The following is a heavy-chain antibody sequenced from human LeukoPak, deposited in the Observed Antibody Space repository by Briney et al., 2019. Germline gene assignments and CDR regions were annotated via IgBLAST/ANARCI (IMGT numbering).Heavy chain of an antibody. J-gene: IGHJ4*02. CDR3: TTYGRDGYRGYF. CDR2: INGPSDTI. D-gene: IGHD5-24*01. CDR1: GFIFSSYS. V-gene: IGHV3-48*04. Sequence: PGGSLRLSCAASGFIFSSYSMSWVRQAPGKGLEWVSNINGPSDTIYYADSVKGRFSISRDNAKYSVYLQMSSLRAEDTAVYYCTTYGRDGYRGYFWGQGALVTVSS.